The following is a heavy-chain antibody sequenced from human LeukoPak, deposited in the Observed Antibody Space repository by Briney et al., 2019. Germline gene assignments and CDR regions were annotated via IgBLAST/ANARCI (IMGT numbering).Heavy chain of an antibody. CDR2: ISGSGGST. CDR1: GFTFSSYA. V-gene: IGHV3-23*01. Sequence: GGSLRLSCAASGFTFSSYAMSWVRQAPGKGLEWVSAISGSGGSTYYADSVKGRFTISRDNSKNTLYLQVNSLRAEDTAVYYCAKAMYSSGWSYYYYGMDVWGKGTTVTVSS. CDR3: AKAMYSSGWSYYYYGMDV. J-gene: IGHJ6*04. D-gene: IGHD6-19*01.